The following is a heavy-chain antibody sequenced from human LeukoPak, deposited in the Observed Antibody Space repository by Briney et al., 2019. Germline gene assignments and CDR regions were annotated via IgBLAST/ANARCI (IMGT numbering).Heavy chain of an antibody. CDR3: ARVAGLMKPVFDY. V-gene: IGHV4-59*01. CDR1: GGSISSYY. J-gene: IGHJ4*02. D-gene: IGHD1-14*01. CDR2: IYYSGNT. Sequence: SETLSLTCTVSGGSISSYYWSWIRQPPGKGLEWIGYIYYSGNTNHNPSLKSRVTISVDTSKNQFSLKLSSVTAADTAVYYCARVAGLMKPVFDYWGQGTLVTVSS.